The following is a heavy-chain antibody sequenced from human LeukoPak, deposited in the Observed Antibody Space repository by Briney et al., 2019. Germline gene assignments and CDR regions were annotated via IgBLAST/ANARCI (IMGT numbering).Heavy chain of an antibody. CDR3: ASLSRPVVTQDYYYYGMDV. D-gene: IGHD3-22*01. J-gene: IGHJ6*02. Sequence: ASVKVSCKASGYTFTGYYMHWVRQAPGQGLEWMGWINPNSGGTNYAQKFQGRVTMTRDTSTSTVYMELSSLRSEDTAVYYCASLSRPVVTQDYYYYGMDVWGQGTTVTVSS. CDR1: GYTFTGYY. CDR2: INPNSGGT. V-gene: IGHV1-2*02.